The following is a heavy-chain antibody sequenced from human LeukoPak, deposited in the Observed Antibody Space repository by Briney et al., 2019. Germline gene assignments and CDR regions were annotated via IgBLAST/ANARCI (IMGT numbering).Heavy chain of an antibody. V-gene: IGHV3-23*01. D-gene: IGHD2-2*01. J-gene: IGHJ5*02. Sequence: GGSLRLSCAASGFTFSNYAMNWVRQAPGKGLEWVSAVSGSGGDTFYADSVKGRFTISRDSSQNTLYLQMNSLRAEDTAIYFCAKSSCSSNVCYRQHADTWFDPWGQGTLVTVSS. CDR3: AKSSCSSNVCYRQHADTWFDP. CDR2: VSGSGGDT. CDR1: GFTFSNYA.